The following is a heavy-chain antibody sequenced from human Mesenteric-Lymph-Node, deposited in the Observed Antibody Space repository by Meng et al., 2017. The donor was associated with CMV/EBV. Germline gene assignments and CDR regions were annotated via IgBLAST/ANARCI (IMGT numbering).Heavy chain of an antibody. J-gene: IGHJ6*02. CDR2: IYNTWIT. D-gene: IGHD2-2*01. CDR1: GDSISNYY. CDR3: ARSIHPTSCTSAQIHYFGMEV. Sequence: SETLSLTCTVSGDSISNYYWSLIRQSPGKGLEWIGYIYNTWITHYNPSLNSRVTVSVDTSKNQFSLKLSSVTAADSAVYFCARSIHPTSCTSAQIHYFGMEVWGQGTTVTVSS. V-gene: IGHV4-4*09.